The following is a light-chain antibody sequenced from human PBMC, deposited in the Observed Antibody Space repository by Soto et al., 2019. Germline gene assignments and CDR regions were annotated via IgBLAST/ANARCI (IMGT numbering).Light chain of an antibody. J-gene: IGKJ2*01. V-gene: IGKV3-20*01. CDR1: QSVTSSY. Sequence: EIVLTQSPGTLSLSPGERATLSCRASQSVTSSYLAWCQLKPGQAPRILIYGASNRATGIPDRFSGSGSGTDFTLTISRLEPEDFAVYFCQQYGNSPPNTFGPGTKVEI. CDR2: GAS. CDR3: QQYGNSPPNT.